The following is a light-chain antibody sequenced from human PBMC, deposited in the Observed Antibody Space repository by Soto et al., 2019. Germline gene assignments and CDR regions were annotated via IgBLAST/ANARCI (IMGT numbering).Light chain of an antibody. CDR1: QSVSNNY. J-gene: IGKJ1*01. V-gene: IGKV3-20*01. CDR2: GAS. Sequence: EIVLTQSPATLSSFPGDRVTLSCWASQSVSNNYLAWYQQKPGQAPRLLIYGASNRATGIPDRFSGSGSGTDFTLTISRLEPEDFAVYYCQQYGSSGTFGQGTKVDIK. CDR3: QQYGSSGT.